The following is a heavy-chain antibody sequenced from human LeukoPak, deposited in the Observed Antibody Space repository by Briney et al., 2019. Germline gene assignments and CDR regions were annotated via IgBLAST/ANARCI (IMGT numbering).Heavy chain of an antibody. CDR3: ARDRSGSYDFVY. CDR1: GYTFTSYY. CDR2: LNPSDGST. V-gene: IGHV1-46*01. J-gene: IGHJ4*02. D-gene: IGHD1-26*01. Sequence: ASVKVSCKASGYTFTSYYMHWVRQAPGQGLEWMGILNPSDGSTSYAQKFQGRVTMTRDMSTSTVYMELSSLRSEDTAVYYCARDRSGSYDFVYWGQGTLVTVSS.